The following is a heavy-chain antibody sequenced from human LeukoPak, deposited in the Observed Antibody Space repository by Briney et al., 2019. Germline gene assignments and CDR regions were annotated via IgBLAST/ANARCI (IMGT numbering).Heavy chain of an antibody. J-gene: IGHJ6*03. Sequence: SETLSLTCTVSGDSMGNYYWNWPRQPAGKGLEWIGRIRSDGTTYANPSLESAVTISVDTSNNHISLRLSSATAADTAVYYCARSTGFYTTYYMDVWGKGTTVTVSS. D-gene: IGHD3-22*01. V-gene: IGHV4-4*07. CDR2: IRSDGTT. CDR1: GDSMGNYY. CDR3: ARSTGFYTTYYMDV.